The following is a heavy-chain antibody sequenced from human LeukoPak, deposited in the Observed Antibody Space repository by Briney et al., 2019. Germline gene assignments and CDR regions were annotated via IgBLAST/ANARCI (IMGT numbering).Heavy chain of an antibody. D-gene: IGHD3-9*01. CDR2: ITSSSSDT. CDR3: ARDYDISTGYFRGGFDY. CDR1: GFTFSDYY. V-gene: IGHV3-11*05. Sequence: PGGSLRLSCAASGFTFSDYYMSWIRQAPGKGLEWISYITSSSSDTNYADSVKGRFTISRDNAKKSLYLQMNSLRAEDTAVYYCARDYDISTGYFRGGFDYWGQGTLVTVSS. J-gene: IGHJ4*02.